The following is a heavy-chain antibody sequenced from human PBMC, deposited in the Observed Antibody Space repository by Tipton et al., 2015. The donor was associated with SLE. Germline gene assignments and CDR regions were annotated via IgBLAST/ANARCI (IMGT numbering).Heavy chain of an antibody. D-gene: IGHD3-22*01. Sequence: LRLSCTVSGGSISSGSYYWSWIRQPAGKGLEWIGRIYTSGSTNYNPSLKSRVTISVDTSKNQFSLKLSSVTAADTAVYYCARDPYYYDSSGYRYWYFDLWGRGTLVTVSS. CDR1: GGSISSGSYY. CDR3: ARDPYYYDSSGYRYWYFDL. V-gene: IGHV4-61*02. CDR2: IYTSGST. J-gene: IGHJ2*01.